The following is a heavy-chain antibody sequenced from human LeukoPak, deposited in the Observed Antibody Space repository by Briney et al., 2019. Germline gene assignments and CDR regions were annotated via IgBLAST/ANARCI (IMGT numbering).Heavy chain of an antibody. CDR3: ARAGGDYYDSSGYTKPAAFDI. CDR1: GYTFTSYY. CDR2: INPSGGST. D-gene: IGHD3-22*01. V-gene: IGHV1-46*01. Sequence: ASVKVSCKASGYTFTSYYMHWVRQAPGQGLEWMGIINPSGGSTSYAQKFQGRVTMTRDTSTSTVYMERSSLRSEDTAVYYCARAGGDYYDSSGYTKPAAFDIWGQGTMVTVSS. J-gene: IGHJ3*02.